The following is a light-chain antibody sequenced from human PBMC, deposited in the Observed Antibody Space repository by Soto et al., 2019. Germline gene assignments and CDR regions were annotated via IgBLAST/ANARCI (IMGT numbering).Light chain of an antibody. CDR2: DVI. CDR1: SRDIGGYDF. J-gene: IGLJ2*01. CDR3: SSYGGSNNLL. V-gene: IGLV2-8*01. Sequence: QSALTQPPSASGSPGQSVTISCTGTSRDIGGYDFVSWYQQHPGKAPKLLIYDVIKRPSGVPDGFSGSKSGNTAALTVAGLQPDDAADYYCSSYGGSNNLLFGGGTKVTVL.